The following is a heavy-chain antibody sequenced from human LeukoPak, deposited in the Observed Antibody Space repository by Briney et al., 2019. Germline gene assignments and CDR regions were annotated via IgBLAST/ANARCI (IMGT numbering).Heavy chain of an antibody. D-gene: IGHD6-6*01. CDR3: ARSLWGSPRLIAARRAFDI. Sequence: PSETLSLTCTVSGGSISSSSYYWGWIRQPPGKGLEWIGSIYYSGSTYYNPSLKSRVTISVDTPKNQFSLKLSSVTAADTAVYYCARSLWGSPRLIAARRAFDIWGQGTLVTVSS. CDR1: GGSISSSSYY. CDR2: IYYSGST. V-gene: IGHV4-39*07. J-gene: IGHJ3*02.